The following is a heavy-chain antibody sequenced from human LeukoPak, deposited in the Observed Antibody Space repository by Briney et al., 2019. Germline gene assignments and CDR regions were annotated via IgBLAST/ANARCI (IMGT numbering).Heavy chain of an antibody. CDR2: IYYSGST. Sequence: SETLSLTCTVSGGSISSYYWSWIRQPPGKGLEWIGYIYYSGSTNYNPSLKSRVTISVDTSKNQFSLKLSSVTAADTAVYYCARDRYYYGMDVWGQGTTVTVSS. V-gene: IGHV4-59*01. J-gene: IGHJ6*02. D-gene: IGHD1-14*01. CDR3: ARDRYYYGMDV. CDR1: GGSISSYY.